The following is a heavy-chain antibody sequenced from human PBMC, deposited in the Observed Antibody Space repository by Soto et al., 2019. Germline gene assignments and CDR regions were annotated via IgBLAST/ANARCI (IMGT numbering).Heavy chain of an antibody. CDR3: AHTWGLPFDY. Sequence: QITLKESGPTLVEPTQTLTLTCTYSGFSLRTTGVGVGWIRQPPGKALKWLGIIYWNDDKRYSPSLKNRFTLTSDISKSQVVLTMPNMDPVDTATYYCAHTWGLPFDYWGQGTLVIVSS. V-gene: IGHV2-5*01. CDR1: GFSLRTTGVG. J-gene: IGHJ4*02. D-gene: IGHD3-16*01. CDR2: IYWNDDK.